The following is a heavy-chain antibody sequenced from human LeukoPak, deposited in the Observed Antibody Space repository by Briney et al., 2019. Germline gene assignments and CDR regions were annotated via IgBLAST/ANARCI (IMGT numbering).Heavy chain of an antibody. D-gene: IGHD3-22*01. CDR3: ANTYYYDSSGYSFDY. V-gene: IGHV3-48*03. J-gene: IGHJ4*02. Sequence: GGSLRLSCAASGFTFSSYEMNWVRQAPGKGLEWVSYISSSGSTIYYADSVKGRFTISRDNAKNSLYLQMNSLRAEDTAVYYCANTYYYDSSGYSFDYWGQGTLVTVSS. CDR2: ISSSGSTI. CDR1: GFTFSSYE.